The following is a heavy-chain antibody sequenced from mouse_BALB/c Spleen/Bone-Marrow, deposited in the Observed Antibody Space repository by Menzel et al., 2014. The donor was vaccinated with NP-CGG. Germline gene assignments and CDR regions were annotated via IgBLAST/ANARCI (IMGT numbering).Heavy chain of an antibody. CDR3: SRGRRDALDY. V-gene: IGHV1S81*02. J-gene: IGHJ4*01. Sequence: QVQLQQSGAELVKPGASVKLSCKASGYTFTSYYMYWVKQRPGQGLEWFGEINPSNGGTNFNEKFKNKATLTVDKSSSTAYMQHSSLTSKDSAVYYCSRGRRDALDYWGQGTSVTVSS. CDR2: INPSNGGT. CDR1: GYTFTSYY.